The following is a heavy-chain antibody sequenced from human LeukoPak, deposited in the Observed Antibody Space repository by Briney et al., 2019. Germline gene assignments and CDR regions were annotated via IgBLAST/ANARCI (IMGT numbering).Heavy chain of an antibody. J-gene: IGHJ4*02. Sequence: GGSLRLSCAASGFTFSSYTMTWVRQAPGKGLEWVSSISRSSIYKYYADSLKGRFTISRDNAKNSLYLQMNSLRAEDTAVYYCARANYDSSGYYPLIYYWGQGTLVTVSS. CDR2: ISRSSIYK. CDR1: GFTFSSYT. D-gene: IGHD3-22*01. CDR3: ARANYDSSGYYPLIYY. V-gene: IGHV3-21*01.